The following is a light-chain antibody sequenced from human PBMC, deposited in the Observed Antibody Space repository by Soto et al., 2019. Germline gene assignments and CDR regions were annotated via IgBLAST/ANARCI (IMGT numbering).Light chain of an antibody. CDR1: QTVRNNY. CDR3: QQIHSTSSYT. Sequence: EFVLTQSPGTLSLSPGERATLSCRASQTVRNNYLAWYQQKPGQAPRLLIYDASSRATGIPDRFSGGGSGTDFTLTISRLEPEDFGTYYCQQIHSTSSYTFGQGSRVDVK. J-gene: IGKJ2*01. CDR2: DAS. V-gene: IGKV3-20*01.